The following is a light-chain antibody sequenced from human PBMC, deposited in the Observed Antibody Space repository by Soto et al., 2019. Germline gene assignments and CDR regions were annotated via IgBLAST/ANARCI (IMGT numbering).Light chain of an antibody. CDR1: QRISNW. Sequence: DIQMTQSPATMSASVGDRVTITCRASQRISNWLAWYQQKPGKAPKLLIYKASTLKSGVPSRFSGSGSGTEFTLTISSLKPDDFPTYYCQHYNSYSEAFGQGTKV. CDR2: KAS. J-gene: IGKJ1*01. V-gene: IGKV1-5*03. CDR3: QHYNSYSEA.